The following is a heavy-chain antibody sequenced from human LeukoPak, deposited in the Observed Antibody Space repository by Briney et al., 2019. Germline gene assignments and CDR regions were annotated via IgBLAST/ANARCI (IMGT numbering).Heavy chain of an antibody. CDR1: GYTFTGYY. CDR3: TRDLSESNYYSSGTYAD. V-gene: IGHV1-46*01. D-gene: IGHD3-10*01. Sequence: APVKVSCKASGYTFTGYYMHWVRQAPGQGLEWMGMINPSGGSTKYTQKFQGRVTMTRDTSTSTVYMELTSLRSEDTAVYYCTRDLSESNYYSSGTYADWGQGTLVTVSS. J-gene: IGHJ4*02. CDR2: INPSGGST.